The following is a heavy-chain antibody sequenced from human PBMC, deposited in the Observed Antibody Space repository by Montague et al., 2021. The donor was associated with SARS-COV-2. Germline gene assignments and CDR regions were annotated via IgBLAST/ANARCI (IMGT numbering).Heavy chain of an antibody. CDR2: IYFPGSV. CDR1: GDSISSYY. Sequence: SETLSLTCTVSGDSISSYYWTWIRQPSGKGLEWIGYIYFPGSVKYNPSLNSRVAMSIDTSKNQFSLELTSVTAADTAIYYCARDLSRAFCEGDSCYSENWFAPWGQGTLVSVSS. CDR3: ARDLSRAFCEGDSCYSENWFAP. J-gene: IGHJ5*02. D-gene: IGHD2-21*02. V-gene: IGHV4-59*01.